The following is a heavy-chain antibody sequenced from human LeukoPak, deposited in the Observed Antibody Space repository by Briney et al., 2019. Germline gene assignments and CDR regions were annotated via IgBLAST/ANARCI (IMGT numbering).Heavy chain of an antibody. CDR3: AREPEDIVVVPAAIPNYYYYMDV. J-gene: IGHJ6*03. CDR1: GYTFTGYY. V-gene: IGHV1-2*02. CDR2: INPNSGGT. D-gene: IGHD2-2*02. Sequence: ASVKVSCKASGYTFTGYYMHWVRQAPGQGLEWMGWINPNSGGTNYAQKFQGRVTMTRDTSISTAYMELSRLRSDDTAVYYCAREPEDIVVVPAAIPNYYYYMDVWGKGTTVTVSS.